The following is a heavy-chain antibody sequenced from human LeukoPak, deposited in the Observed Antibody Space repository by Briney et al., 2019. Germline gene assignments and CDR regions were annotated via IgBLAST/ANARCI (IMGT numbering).Heavy chain of an antibody. CDR3: AREGGSSSSDLDY. D-gene: IGHD6-6*01. J-gene: IGHJ4*02. CDR1: GYTFTGYY. Sequence: EASVKVSCKASGYTFTGYYMHWVRQAPGQGLEWMGWINPNSGGTNYAQKFQGRVTMTRDTSISTAYMELSRLRSDDTAVYYCAREGGSSSSDLDYWGQGTLVTVSS. V-gene: IGHV1-2*02. CDR2: INPNSGGT.